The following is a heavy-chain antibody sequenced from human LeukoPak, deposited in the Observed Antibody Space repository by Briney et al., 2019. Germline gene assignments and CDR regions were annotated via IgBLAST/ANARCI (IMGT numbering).Heavy chain of an antibody. CDR3: AREMGLSSQGDAFDI. Sequence: ASVKVSCKASGYTFTSYYMHWVRQAPGQGLEWMGIINPSGGSTRYAQKFQGRVTMTRDTSTSTVYMELSSLRSEDTAVYFCAREMGLSSQGDAFDIWGQGTMVTVSS. J-gene: IGHJ3*02. CDR1: GYTFTSYY. D-gene: IGHD6-13*01. V-gene: IGHV1-46*01. CDR2: INPSGGST.